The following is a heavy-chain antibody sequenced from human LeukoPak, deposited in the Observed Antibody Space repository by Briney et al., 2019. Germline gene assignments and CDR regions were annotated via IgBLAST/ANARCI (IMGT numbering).Heavy chain of an antibody. J-gene: IGHJ4*02. V-gene: IGHV4-31*03. Sequence: PSETLSLTCIVSGGSISSGGYYWSWIRQHPGKGLEWIGYIYYSGSTYYNPSLKSRVTISVDTSKNQFSLKLSSVTAADTAVYYCARASYYDFWSGYLFDYWGQGTLVTVSS. CDR3: ARASYYDFWSGYLFDY. D-gene: IGHD3-3*01. CDR2: IYYSGST. CDR1: GGSISSGGYY.